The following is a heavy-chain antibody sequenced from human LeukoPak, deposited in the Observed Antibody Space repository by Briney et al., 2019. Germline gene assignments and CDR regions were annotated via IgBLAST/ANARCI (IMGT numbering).Heavy chain of an antibody. D-gene: IGHD3-10*01. CDR1: GGSFSGYY. J-gene: IGHJ4*02. V-gene: IGHV4-34*01. CDR2: INHSGST. CDR3: ARNYYGSGSYYY. Sequence: SETLSLTCAVYGGSFSGYYWSWIRQPPGKGLEWIGEINHSGSTNYNPSLKSRVTISVDTSKNQFSLKLSSVTAADPAVYYCARNYYGSGSYYYWGQGTLVTVSS.